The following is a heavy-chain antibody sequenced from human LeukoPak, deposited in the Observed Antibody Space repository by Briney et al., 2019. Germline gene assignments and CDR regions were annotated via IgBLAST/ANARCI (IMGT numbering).Heavy chain of an antibody. V-gene: IGHV3-21*01. J-gene: IGHJ4*02. CDR3: ARDRIDYGDSPADY. CDR2: ISSSSSYI. Sequence: AGGSLRLSCAASGFTFSSYSMNWVRQAPGKGLEWVSSISSSSSYIYYADSVKGRFTISRDNAKNSLYLQMNSLRAEDTAVYYCARDRIDYGDSPADYWGQGTLVTVSS. CDR1: GFTFSSYS. D-gene: IGHD4-17*01.